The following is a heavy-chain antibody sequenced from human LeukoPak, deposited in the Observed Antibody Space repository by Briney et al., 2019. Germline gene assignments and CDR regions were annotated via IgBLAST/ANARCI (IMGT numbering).Heavy chain of an antibody. CDR3: ARGLRVDESGGSGWYRY. J-gene: IGHJ4*02. D-gene: IGHD6-19*01. V-gene: IGHV1-2*02. Sequence: ASVKVSCKASGYTFTGYYMHWVRQAPGQGLEWMGWINPNSGGTNYAQKFQGRVTMTRDTSISTAYMDLSSLRSDDTAVYYCARGLRVDESGGSGWYRYWGQGTLVIVSS. CDR2: INPNSGGT. CDR1: GYTFTGYY.